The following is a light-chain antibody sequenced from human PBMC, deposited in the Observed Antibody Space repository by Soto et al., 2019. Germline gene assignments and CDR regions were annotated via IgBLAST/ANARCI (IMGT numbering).Light chain of an antibody. Sequence: DIQMTHSPSSLSASVGDRVTITCRANQTITRYLNWYQQKPGTAPKLLIYAASSLQERVPSRFRGSGSGTDFTLTISNLQPEDFAAYSCQQSFSFPVTFGQGTKLEIK. CDR1: QTITRY. J-gene: IGKJ2*01. CDR3: QQSFSFPVT. CDR2: AAS. V-gene: IGKV1-39*01.